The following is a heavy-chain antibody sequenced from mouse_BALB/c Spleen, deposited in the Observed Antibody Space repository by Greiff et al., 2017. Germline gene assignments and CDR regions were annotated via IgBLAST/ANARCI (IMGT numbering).Heavy chain of an antibody. J-gene: IGHJ4*01. Sequence: EVQVVESGGGLVKPGGSLKLSCAASGFTFSSYAMSWVRQSPEKRLEWVAEISSGGSYTYYPDTVTGRFTISRDNAKNTLYLEMSSLRSEDTAMYYCARETGTRAMDYWGQGTSVTVSS. CDR1: GFTFSSYA. V-gene: IGHV5-9-4*01. CDR2: ISSGGSYT. CDR3: ARETGTRAMDY. D-gene: IGHD4-1*01.